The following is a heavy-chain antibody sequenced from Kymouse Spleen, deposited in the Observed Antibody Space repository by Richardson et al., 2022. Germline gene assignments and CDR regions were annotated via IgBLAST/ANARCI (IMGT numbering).Heavy chain of an antibody. CDR2: ISYDGSNK. V-gene: IGHV3-30*18. D-gene: IGHD1-1*01. CDR1: GFTFSSYG. Sequence: QVQLVESGGGVVQPGRSLRLSCAASGFTFSSYGMHWVRQAPGKGLEWVAVISYDGSNKYYADSVKGRFTISRDNSKNTLYLQMNSLRAEDTAVYYCAKDPVQVYWGQGTLVTVSS. J-gene: IGHJ4*02. CDR3: AKDPVQVY.